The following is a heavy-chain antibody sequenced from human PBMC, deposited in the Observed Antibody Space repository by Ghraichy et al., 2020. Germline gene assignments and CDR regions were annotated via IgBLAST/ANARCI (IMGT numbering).Heavy chain of an antibody. Sequence: SETLSLTCTVSGGSISSSSYYWGWIHQPPGKGLEWIGSIYYSGSTYYNPSLKSRVTISVDTSKNQFSLKLSSVTAADTAVYYCARGFTYYDFWSGYYPPYYYYYYIDVWGKGTTVTVSS. CDR1: GGSISSSSYY. D-gene: IGHD3-3*01. J-gene: IGHJ6*03. CDR3: ARGFTYYDFWSGYYPPYYYYYYIDV. CDR2: IYYSGST. V-gene: IGHV4-39*01.